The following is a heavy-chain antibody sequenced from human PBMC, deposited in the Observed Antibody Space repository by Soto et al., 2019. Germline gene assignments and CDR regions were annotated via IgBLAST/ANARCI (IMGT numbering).Heavy chain of an antibody. CDR1: GFTFSSYA. V-gene: IGHV3-23*01. Sequence: EVQLLESGGGLVQPGGSLRLSCAASGFTFSSYAMSWVRQAPGKGLEWVSAISGSGGSTYYADSVKGRFTISRDNSKNTLYLQMNSLRAEDTAVYYCAKDGYSNYGFDYYYYGMDVWGQGTMVTVSS. D-gene: IGHD4-4*01. J-gene: IGHJ6*02. CDR2: ISGSGGST. CDR3: AKDGYSNYGFDYYYYGMDV.